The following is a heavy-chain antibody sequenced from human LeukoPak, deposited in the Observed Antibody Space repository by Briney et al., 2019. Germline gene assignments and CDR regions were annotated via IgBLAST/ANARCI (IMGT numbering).Heavy chain of an antibody. V-gene: IGHV4-39*07. Sequence: SETLSLTCTVSGGSISSSSYYWGWIRQPPGKGLEWIGYIYYSGSTYYNPSLKSRVTISVDTSKNQFSLKLSSVTAADTAVYYCARRRIMITFGGVIAPGYFDYWGQGTLVTVSS. CDR2: IYYSGST. CDR3: ARRRIMITFGGVIAPGYFDY. CDR1: GGSISSSSYY. D-gene: IGHD3-16*02. J-gene: IGHJ4*02.